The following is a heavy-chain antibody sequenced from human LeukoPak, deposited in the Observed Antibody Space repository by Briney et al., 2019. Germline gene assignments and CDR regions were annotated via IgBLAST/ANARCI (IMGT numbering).Heavy chain of an antibody. CDR1: GGSFSGYY. J-gene: IGHJ4*02. V-gene: IGHV4-34*01. D-gene: IGHD6-19*01. CDR3: ASTGYSSGWSRLDY. CDR2: INHSGST. Sequence: PSETLSLTCAVYGGSFSGYYWSWIRQPPGKGLEWIGEINHSGSTNYNPSLKSRVTISVDTSKNQFSLKLSSVTAADTAVYYCASTGYSSGWSRLDYWGQGTLVTVSS.